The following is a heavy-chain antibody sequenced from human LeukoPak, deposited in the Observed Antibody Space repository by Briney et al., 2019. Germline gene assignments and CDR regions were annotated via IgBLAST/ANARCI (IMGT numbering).Heavy chain of an antibody. CDR3: ARTGRQIRYFDWYTAIAGGLEFDY. V-gene: IGHV4-61*02. CDR1: GDSISSGDYY. Sequence: SETLSLTCTVSGDSISSGDYYWSWIRQPAGKGLEWIGRISSSGSTNYNPSLKSRVTISVDTSKNQFSLKLSSVTAADTAVYYCARTGRQIRYFDWYTAIAGGLEFDYWGQGTLVTVSS. CDR2: ISSSGST. J-gene: IGHJ4*02. D-gene: IGHD3-9*01.